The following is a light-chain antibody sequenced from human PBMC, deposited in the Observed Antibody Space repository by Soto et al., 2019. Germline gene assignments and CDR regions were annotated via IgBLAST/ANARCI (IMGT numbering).Light chain of an antibody. CDR2: GVS. V-gene: IGKV3-20*01. CDR3: QQYGSSPFT. Sequence: EIVLTQSPGTLSLSPGERATLSCRASQSVSSSFLAWYQQRPGQAPRLLIHGVSSKAAGIPDRFSGSGSGTDFTLTINRLEPEDFEQYFCQQYGSSPFTFGPGTQLEIK. J-gene: IGKJ3*01. CDR1: QSVSSSF.